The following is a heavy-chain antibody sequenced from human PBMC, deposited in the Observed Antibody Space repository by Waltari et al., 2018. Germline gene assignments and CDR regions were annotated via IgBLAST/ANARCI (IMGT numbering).Heavy chain of an antibody. J-gene: IGHJ4*02. Sequence: QVQLQQWGAGLLKPSETLSLTCAVYGGSFSGYYWSWNRQPPGKGLEWIGEINHSGSTNYTPSVKSRVTISVDTSKNQCSLKLSSVTAADTAVYYCAAHDYVTRWGQGTLVTVSS. V-gene: IGHV4-34*01. CDR1: GGSFSGYY. CDR2: INHSGST. CDR3: AAHDYVTR. D-gene: IGHD4-17*01.